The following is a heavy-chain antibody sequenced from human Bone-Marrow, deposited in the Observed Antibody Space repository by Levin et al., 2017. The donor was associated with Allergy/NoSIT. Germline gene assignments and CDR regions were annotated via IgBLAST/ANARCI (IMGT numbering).Heavy chain of an antibody. V-gene: IGHV2-5*02. CDR1: GFSLSTNGVG. D-gene: IGHD2-21*02. CDR2: IHWDDNK. J-gene: IGHJ4*02. CDR3: AHRDSVGCFDY. Sequence: ESGPTLVKPTQTLTLTCTFSGFSLSTNGVGVGWIRQPPGKALEWLALIHWDDNKHYSPSLKSRLTITKDTSKNQVVLTMTNLDPVDTATYYCAHRDSVGCFDYWGQGTPVTVSS.